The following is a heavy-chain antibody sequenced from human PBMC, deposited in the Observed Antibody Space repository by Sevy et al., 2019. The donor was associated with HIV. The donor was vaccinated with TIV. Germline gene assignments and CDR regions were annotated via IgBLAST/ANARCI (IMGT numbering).Heavy chain of an antibody. CDR2: INSDGYSI. CDR1: GFNFNNYW. D-gene: IGHD1-1*01. Sequence: GGSLRLSCTASGFNFNNYWMHWVRQVPGKGLVWVSRINSDGYSINYADFVKGRFTISRDNAKNTPYVQMNSLRAEDTAVYFCARGSRGTMGVWGEGTTVTVSS. CDR3: ARGSRGTMGV. J-gene: IGHJ6*04. V-gene: IGHV3-74*01.